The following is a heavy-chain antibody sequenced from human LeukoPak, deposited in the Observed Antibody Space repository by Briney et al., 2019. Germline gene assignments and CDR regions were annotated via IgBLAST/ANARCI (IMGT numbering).Heavy chain of an antibody. D-gene: IGHD3-16*01. CDR2: ISGSDGST. J-gene: IGHJ6*03. Sequence: GGSLRLSCAASGFTFSNYWIHWVRQAPGKGLEWVSGISGSDGSTYYADSVKGRFTISRDNAKNSLYLQMNSLRAEDTAVYYCAREGGGSYYYYYMDVWGKGTTVTVSS. CDR1: GFTFSNYW. V-gene: IGHV3-21*01. CDR3: AREGGGSYYYYYMDV.